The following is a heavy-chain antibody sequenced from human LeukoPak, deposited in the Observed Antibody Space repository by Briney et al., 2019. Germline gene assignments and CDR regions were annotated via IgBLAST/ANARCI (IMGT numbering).Heavy chain of an antibody. CDR3: ARGGGGNSLGY. Sequence: ASVTVSCKASGGTFSNYAISWVRQAPGQGLEWMGGIIPIFGTANYAQNFQGRVTITTDESTSTAYMELSSLRSEDTAVYYCARGGGGNSLGYWGQASLVTVSS. V-gene: IGHV1-69*05. CDR2: IIPIFGTA. J-gene: IGHJ1*01. CDR1: GGTFSNYA. D-gene: IGHD4-23*01.